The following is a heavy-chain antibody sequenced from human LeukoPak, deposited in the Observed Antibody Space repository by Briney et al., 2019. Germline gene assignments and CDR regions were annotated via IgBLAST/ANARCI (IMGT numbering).Heavy chain of an antibody. D-gene: IGHD3-9*01. CDR1: GFTFDDYG. CDR3: EKSMDYDILTGSYNGFHY. CDR2: INWNGGST. J-gene: IGHJ4*02. V-gene: IGHV3-20*04. Sequence: GGSLRLSCAASGFTFDDYGMSWVRQAAGKGLEWVSGINWNGGSTVYADSVKGGFTISRDNGKNSVYLKMNSLGAEHTALYYCEKSMDYDILTGSYNGFHYWGQGTLVTVSS.